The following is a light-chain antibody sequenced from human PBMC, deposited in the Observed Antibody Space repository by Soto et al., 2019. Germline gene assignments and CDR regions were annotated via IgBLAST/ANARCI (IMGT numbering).Light chain of an antibody. CDR3: QQANSPPLT. J-gene: IGKJ4*01. CDR2: AAS. V-gene: IGKV1-12*01. CDR1: ERINTY. Sequence: DIQMTQSPSSVSASVGDRVTITCRASERINTYLAWYQQQPGKAPKLLIYAASSLQSGVPSRFSGSGSGTEFTLTISNLQPGDFATYYCQQANSPPLTFGGGTKVDIK.